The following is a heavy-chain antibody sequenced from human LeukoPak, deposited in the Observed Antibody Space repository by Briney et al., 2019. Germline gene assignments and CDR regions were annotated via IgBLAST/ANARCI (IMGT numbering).Heavy chain of an antibody. CDR2: IYYSGST. CDR3: ARLTRIAVAGPNNFDY. D-gene: IGHD6-19*01. V-gene: IGHV4-39*01. J-gene: IGHJ4*02. Sequence: SETLSLTCTVSGGSISSSSYYWGSIRQPPGKGLEWIGSIYYSGSTYYNPSLKSRVTISVDTSKNQFSLKLSSVTAADTAVYYCARLTRIAVAGPNNFDYWGQGTLVTVSS. CDR1: GGSISSSSYY.